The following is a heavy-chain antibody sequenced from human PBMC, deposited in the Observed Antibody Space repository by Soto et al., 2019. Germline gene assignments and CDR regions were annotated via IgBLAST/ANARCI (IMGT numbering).Heavy chain of an antibody. D-gene: IGHD4-17*01. J-gene: IGHJ5*02. V-gene: IGHV1-3*01. CDR1: GYTFTSDP. CDR3: ARDWRDFGGS. CDR2: INPGNGDT. Sequence: QVQIVQSGAEVRKPGASVKVSCKASGYTFTSDPIQWVRQAPGQRLEWMGWINPGNGDTKYSQKFQARLTLTRDTSASTAYMELSGLTSEDTALYYCARDWRDFGGSWGQGTLVSVSS.